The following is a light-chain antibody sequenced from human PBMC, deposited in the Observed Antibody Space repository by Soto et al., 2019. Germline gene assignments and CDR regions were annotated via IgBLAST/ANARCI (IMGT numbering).Light chain of an antibody. CDR3: CASAGSSTI. V-gene: IGLV2-23*01. CDR1: SSDIGSYNL. CDR2: EDI. Sequence: QSVLTQPASVSGSPGQSITISCTGTSSDIGSYNLVSWYQQHPGKAPKLMIYEDIQRPSGVSDRFSGSKSGNTASLTISGLQAEDEADYFCCASAGSSTIFGGGTQLTVL. J-gene: IGLJ2*01.